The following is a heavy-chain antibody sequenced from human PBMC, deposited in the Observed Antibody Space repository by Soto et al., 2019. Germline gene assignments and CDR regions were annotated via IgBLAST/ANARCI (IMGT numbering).Heavy chain of an antibody. CDR2: ISSNGGST. CDR1: GFTFSSYA. Sequence: GGSLRLSCSASGFTFSSYAMHWVRQAPGKGLEYVSAISSNGGSTYYADSVKGRFTISRDNSKNTLYLQMSSLRAEDTAVYYCVKDGGYSSSWGDAFDIWGQGTMVTVSS. J-gene: IGHJ3*02. CDR3: VKDGGYSSSWGDAFDI. D-gene: IGHD6-13*01. V-gene: IGHV3-64D*06.